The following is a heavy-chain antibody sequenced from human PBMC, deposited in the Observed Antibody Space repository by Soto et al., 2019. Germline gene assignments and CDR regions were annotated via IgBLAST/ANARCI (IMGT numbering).Heavy chain of an antibody. CDR3: ATGAYCSGGSCSDYYYYYYGMDL. V-gene: IGHV1-58*01. CDR1: GFTFRSSA. CDR2: LVVGTGNT. D-gene: IGHD2-15*01. J-gene: IGHJ6*02. Sequence: SVKVSCKTSGFTFRSSAVQWVRQARGQRLEWIGWLVVGTGNTNYAQKFQQRVTISSDRSTNTVSMELSSLTSEDTAVYYCATGAYCSGGSCSDYYYYYYGMDLWGQGTKVTVS.